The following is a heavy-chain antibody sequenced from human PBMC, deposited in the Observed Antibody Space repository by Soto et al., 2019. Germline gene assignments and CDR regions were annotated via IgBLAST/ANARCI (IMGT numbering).Heavy chain of an antibody. D-gene: IGHD2-2*01. CDR3: ARQDIVVVPAGDHYYYYYMDV. CDR1: GYTFTSYD. J-gene: IGHJ6*03. CDR2: MNPNSGNP. Sequence: QVQLVQSGAEVKKPGASVKVSCKASGYTFTSYDINWVRQATGQGLEWMGWMNPNSGNPGYAQKFQGRVTMTRNTYIITEDMEISSLRSEDTAVYYCARQDIVVVPAGDHYYYYYMDVWGKGTTVTVSS. V-gene: IGHV1-8*01.